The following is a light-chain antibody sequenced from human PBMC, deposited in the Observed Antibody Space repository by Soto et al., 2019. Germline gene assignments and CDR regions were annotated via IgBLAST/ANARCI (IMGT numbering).Light chain of an antibody. J-gene: IGKJ3*01. CDR3: QQFNRYPRT. V-gene: IGKV1-9*01. CDR1: QGINSY. Sequence: DIQLTQSPAFLSASIGDRVTITCRASQGINSYLAWYQQKPGKAPKLLIYAASTLQSGVPSRFSGSGSGTEFTLTISSLQAEDIAVYYCQQFNRYPRTLGPGTKVDIK. CDR2: AAS.